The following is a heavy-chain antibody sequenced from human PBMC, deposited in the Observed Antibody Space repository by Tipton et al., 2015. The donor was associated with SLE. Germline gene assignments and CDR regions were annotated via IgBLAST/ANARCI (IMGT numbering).Heavy chain of an antibody. D-gene: IGHD2-2*01. J-gene: IGHJ1*01. V-gene: IGHV4-39*07. Sequence: TLSLTCTVSNGSISSSPYYWGWIRQSPGKGLEWVGSIYYSGSTYYNPSLKSRVTISVDTSRNQCSLNLTSVTAADTAVYYCARGPRPTAATHYFQYWGQGTLVSVSS. CDR1: NGSISSSPYY. CDR3: ARGPRPTAATHYFQY. CDR2: IYYSGST.